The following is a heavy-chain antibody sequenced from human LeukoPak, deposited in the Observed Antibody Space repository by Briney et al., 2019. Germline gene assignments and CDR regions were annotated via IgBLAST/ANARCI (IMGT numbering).Heavy chain of an antibody. D-gene: IGHD2-2*01. CDR1: GYTFTGYF. CDR3: ARGKTAAYYYYYYMDV. Sequence: ASVKVSCKASGYTFTGYFVHWVRQAPGQGLQWMGWINPNTGGTNHAQKFHCRVTMTRATSTSTAYMELSSLRSEDTALYYCARGKTAAYYYYYYMDVWGKGTTVTISS. V-gene: IGHV1-2*02. J-gene: IGHJ6*03. CDR2: INPNTGGT.